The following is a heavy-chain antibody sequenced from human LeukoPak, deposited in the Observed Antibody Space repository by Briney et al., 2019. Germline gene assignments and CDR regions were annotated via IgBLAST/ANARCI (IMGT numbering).Heavy chain of an antibody. J-gene: IGHJ4*02. D-gene: IGHD5-12*01. V-gene: IGHV3-33*01. Sequence: GRSLRLSCAASGFTSSSYGMHWVRQAPGKGLEWVAVIWYDGSNKYYADSVKGRFTISRDNSKNTLYLQMNSLRAEDTAVYYCASDPLVDIVATGYFDYWGQGTLVTVSS. CDR1: GFTSSSYG. CDR2: IWYDGSNK. CDR3: ASDPLVDIVATGYFDY.